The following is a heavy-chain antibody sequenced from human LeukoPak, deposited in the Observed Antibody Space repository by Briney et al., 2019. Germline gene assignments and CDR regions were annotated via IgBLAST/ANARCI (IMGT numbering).Heavy chain of an antibody. J-gene: IGHJ4*02. CDR2: IYHSGST. D-gene: IGHD6-13*01. CDR3: ARGSQSRGSSWYFDY. Sequence: ASGTLSLTCAVSGGSISSGGYSWSWIRQPPGKGLEWIGYIYHSGSTYYNPSLKSRVTISVDRSKNQFSLKLTSMTAADTAVYFCARGSQSRGSSWYFDYWGQGTLVTVSS. CDR1: GGSISSGGYS. V-gene: IGHV4-30-2*01.